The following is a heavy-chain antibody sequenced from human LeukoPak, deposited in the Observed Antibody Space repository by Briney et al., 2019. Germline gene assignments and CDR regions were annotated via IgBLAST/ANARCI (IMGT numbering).Heavy chain of an antibody. CDR1: GYTFTTYG. J-gene: IGHJ5*02. CDR2: ISANNGNT. D-gene: IGHD3-10*01. V-gene: IGHV1-18*01. CDR3: ARASDGSGSYGFDP. Sequence: GASVKVSCKASGYTFTTYGIIWVRQAPGQGLEWMGWISANNGNTNYAQKFQGRVTMTTDTSTSTAYMELRSLRSDDTAVYYCARASDGSGSYGFDPWGQGTLVTVSS.